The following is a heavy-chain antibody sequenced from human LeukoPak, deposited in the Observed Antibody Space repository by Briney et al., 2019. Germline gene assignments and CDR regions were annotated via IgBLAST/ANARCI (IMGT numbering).Heavy chain of an antibody. J-gene: IGHJ4*02. CDR3: ARRVVVPAAPYYFDY. D-gene: IGHD2-2*01. CDR1: GFTFSHFW. CDR2: INSDGSST. V-gene: IGHV3-74*01. Sequence: GGSLRLSCAASGFTFSHFWMSWVRQAPGKGLVWVSRINSDGSSTSYADSVKGRFTISRDNAKNTLYLQMNSLRAEDTAVYYCARRVVVPAAPYYFDYWGQGTLVTVSS.